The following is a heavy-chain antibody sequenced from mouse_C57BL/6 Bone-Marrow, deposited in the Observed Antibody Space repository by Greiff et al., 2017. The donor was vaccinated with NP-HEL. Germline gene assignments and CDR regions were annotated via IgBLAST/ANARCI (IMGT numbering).Heavy chain of an antibody. Sequence: QVQLKESGPELVKPGASVKISCKASGYTFTDYYINWVKQRPGQGLEWIGWIFPGSGSTYYNEKFKGKATLTVDKSSSTAYMLLSSLTSEDSAVYFCARYSNYLYWYFDVWGTGTTVTGSS. V-gene: IGHV1-75*01. CDR3: ARYSNYLYWYFDV. J-gene: IGHJ1*03. CDR1: GYTFTDYY. CDR2: IFPGSGST. D-gene: IGHD2-5*01.